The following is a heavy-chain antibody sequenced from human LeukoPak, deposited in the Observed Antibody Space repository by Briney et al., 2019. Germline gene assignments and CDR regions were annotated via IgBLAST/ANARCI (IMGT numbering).Heavy chain of an antibody. CDR2: IYSDGTT. D-gene: IGHD3-16*02. J-gene: IGHJ4*02. CDR1: GFTFSSYA. Sequence: GGSLRLSCAASGFTFSSYAMSWVRQTPGKGLEWVSVIYSDGTTYYGDTVKGRFTISRDKAKNTLYLKMNSLRVDDTAVYYCARNRRYDCWGQGTLVTVSS. V-gene: IGHV3-66*01. CDR3: ARNRRYDC.